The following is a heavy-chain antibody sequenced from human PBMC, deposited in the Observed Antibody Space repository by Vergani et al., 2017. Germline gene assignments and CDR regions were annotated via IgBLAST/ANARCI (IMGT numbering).Heavy chain of an antibody. CDR3: AKNPGISTTRHYYAMDV. Sequence: QVQLVESGGGVVQRGGSLRLSCATSGFTLSNYDMQWIRQGPGKGLEFVAFIQFVGSNQYYADSVKGRFTLSRDFSKNTLYLQMNSLRTDDTATYYCAKNPGISTTRHYYAMDVWGQGTTVTVSS. V-gene: IGHV3-30*02. D-gene: IGHD1-1*01. J-gene: IGHJ6*02. CDR2: IQFVGSNQ. CDR1: GFTLSNYD.